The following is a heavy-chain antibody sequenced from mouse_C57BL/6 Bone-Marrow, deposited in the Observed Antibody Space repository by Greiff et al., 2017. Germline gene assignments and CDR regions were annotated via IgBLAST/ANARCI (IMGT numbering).Heavy chain of an antibody. V-gene: IGHV1-54*01. CDR1: GYAFTNYL. J-gene: IGHJ2*01. CDR3: ARGGGSSPFDY. D-gene: IGHD1-1*01. Sequence: QVQLQQSGAELVRPGTSVKVSCKASGYAFTNYLIEWVKQRPGQGLEWIGVINPGSGGTNYNEKFKGKATLTADKSSSTAYMQLSSLTSEDSAVYFCARGGGSSPFDYWGQGTTLTVSS. CDR2: INPGSGGT.